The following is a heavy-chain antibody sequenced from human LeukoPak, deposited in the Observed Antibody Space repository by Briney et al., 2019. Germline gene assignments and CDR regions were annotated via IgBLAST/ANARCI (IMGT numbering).Heavy chain of an antibody. V-gene: IGHV3-43*01. CDR2: ISWDGGST. CDR3: AKDTRAAAGSFDY. Sequence: PGGSLRLSCAASGFTFDDYTMHWVRQAPGKGLEWVSLISWDGGSTYYADSVKGRFTISRDNSKNSLYLQMNSLRTEDTALYYCAKDTRAAAGSFDYWGQGTLVTVSS. D-gene: IGHD6-13*01. CDR1: GFTFDDYT. J-gene: IGHJ4*02.